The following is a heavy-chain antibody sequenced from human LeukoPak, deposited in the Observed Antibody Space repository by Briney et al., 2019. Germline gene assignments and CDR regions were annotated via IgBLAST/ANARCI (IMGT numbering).Heavy chain of an antibody. CDR1: GFTFSSYA. V-gene: IGHV3-23*01. D-gene: IGHD3-22*01. CDR3: ATGGLAVIIYFDY. Sequence: GGSLRLSCAASGFTFSSYAMSWVRQAPGKGLEWVSAISGSGGSTYYADSVKGRFTISRDNSKYTLYLQMNSLRAEDTAVYYCATGGLAVIIYFDYWGQGTLVTVSS. J-gene: IGHJ4*02. CDR2: ISGSGGST.